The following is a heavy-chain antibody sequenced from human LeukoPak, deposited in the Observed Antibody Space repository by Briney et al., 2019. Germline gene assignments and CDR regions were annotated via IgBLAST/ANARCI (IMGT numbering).Heavy chain of an antibody. CDR1: GGSFSDYS. J-gene: IGHJ4*02. D-gene: IGHD2-15*01. Sequence: SETLSLTCAVYGGSFSDYSWAWVRQSPGKGLEWIGQVSHTGSTNNNPSLKSRVRISADTSKNQFSLRLSSVTAADTAVYYCARDGGYCGDGGCYTDYWSQGTLVNVSS. CDR3: ARDGGYCGDGGCYTDY. V-gene: IGHV4-34*01. CDR2: VSHTGST.